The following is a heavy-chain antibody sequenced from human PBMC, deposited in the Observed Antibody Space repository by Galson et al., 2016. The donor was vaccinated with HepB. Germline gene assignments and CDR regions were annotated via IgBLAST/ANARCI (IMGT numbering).Heavy chain of an antibody. J-gene: IGHJ6*02. CDR3: AKDHTGSTGGWSDGRAV. V-gene: IGHV3-23*01. D-gene: IGHD1-7*01. CDR2: ITGTGGGT. Sequence: SLRLSCAASGFSFSTFAMSWVRRAPGKGLEWISGITGTGGGTYYADSVKGRFTISRDTSKNTLFLQLSSLRVEDTAVYYCAKDHTGSTGGWSDGRAVWGQGTRVTVSS. CDR1: GFSFSTFA.